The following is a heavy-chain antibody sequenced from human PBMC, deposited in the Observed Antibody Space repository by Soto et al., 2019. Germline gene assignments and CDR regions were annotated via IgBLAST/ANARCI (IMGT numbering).Heavy chain of an antibody. V-gene: IGHV1-69*13. CDR2: IIPIFGTA. Sequence: SVKVSCKASGGTFSSYAISWVRQAPGQGLEWMGGIIPIFGTANYAQKFQGRVTITADESTSTAYMELSSLRSEDTAVYYCARDLGYCSSTSCYWGYNWFDPWGQGNLVTVS. CDR1: GGTFSSYA. J-gene: IGHJ5*02. D-gene: IGHD2-2*01. CDR3: ARDLGYCSSTSCYWGYNWFDP.